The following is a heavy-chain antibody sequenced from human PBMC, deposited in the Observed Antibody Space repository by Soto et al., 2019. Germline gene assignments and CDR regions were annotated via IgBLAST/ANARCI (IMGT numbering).Heavy chain of an antibody. D-gene: IGHD2-15*01. CDR2: IGASGDNT. V-gene: IGHV3-23*01. Sequence: PGGSLRLSCAASGFTFNRFAMTWVRQAPGKGLEWVSTIGASGDNTFYADSVKGRFTISRDNSGDTLFLQMNRLRAEDTALYYCAKLGYCSGGTCYLDYYNGLDGWGQGTTVTVSS. CDR3: AKLGYCSGGTCYLDYYNGLDG. J-gene: IGHJ6*02. CDR1: GFTFNRFA.